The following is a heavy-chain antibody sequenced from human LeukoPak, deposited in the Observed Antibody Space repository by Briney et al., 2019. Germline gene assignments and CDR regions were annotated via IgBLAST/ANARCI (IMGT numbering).Heavy chain of an antibody. V-gene: IGHV3-30*18. Sequence: GRSLRLSCAASGFTSSSYGMHWVRQAPGKGLEWVAVISYDGSNKYYADSVKGRFTISSDNSKNTLYLQMNSLRAEDTAVYDCAKPDYGDFSGGFDYWGQGTLVTVSS. J-gene: IGHJ4*02. CDR1: GFTSSSYG. CDR2: ISYDGSNK. CDR3: AKPDYGDFSGGFDY. D-gene: IGHD4-17*01.